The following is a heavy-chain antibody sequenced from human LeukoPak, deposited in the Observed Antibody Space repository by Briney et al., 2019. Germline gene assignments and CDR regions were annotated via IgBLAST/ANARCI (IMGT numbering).Heavy chain of an antibody. Sequence: PGGSLRLSCAASRFTFSSYAMSWVRQAPGKGLEWVSAISAGGGATYYADSVKGRFTISRDNSKNTLYLQMNSLRAEDTAVYYCAKDASGSHYYFDFWGQGTLVTVSS. CDR2: ISAGGGAT. D-gene: IGHD3-10*01. V-gene: IGHV3-23*01. CDR1: RFTFSSYA. J-gene: IGHJ4*02. CDR3: AKDASGSHYYFDF.